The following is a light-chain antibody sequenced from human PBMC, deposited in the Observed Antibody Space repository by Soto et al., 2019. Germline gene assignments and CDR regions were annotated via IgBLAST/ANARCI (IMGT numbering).Light chain of an antibody. CDR3: CSYAGSGTVI. J-gene: IGLJ2*01. CDR2: EVT. CDR1: SSDVGSYNL. Sequence: QSALTQPASVSGSPGQSITISCTGTSSDVGSYNLVSWYQQHPDKAPKLMIYEVTKRPSGVSNRFSGSKSDNTASLTISGLQAEDEVNYYCCSYAGSGTVIFGGGTKLTVL. V-gene: IGLV2-23*02.